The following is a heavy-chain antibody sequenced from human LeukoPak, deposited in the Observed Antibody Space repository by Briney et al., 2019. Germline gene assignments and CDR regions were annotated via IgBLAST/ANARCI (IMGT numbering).Heavy chain of an antibody. V-gene: IGHV3-64*01. J-gene: IGHJ6*02. D-gene: IGHD2-2*01. CDR1: EFTFSSYA. CDR3: ARDIRALVMPTYGMDV. CDR2: ISSNGGST. Sequence: GGSLRLSCAASEFTFSSYAMHWVRQAPGKGLEYVSAISSNGGSTYYANSVKGRFTISRDNSKNTLYLQMGSLRAEDMAVYYCARDIRALVMPTYGMDVWGQGTTVTVSS.